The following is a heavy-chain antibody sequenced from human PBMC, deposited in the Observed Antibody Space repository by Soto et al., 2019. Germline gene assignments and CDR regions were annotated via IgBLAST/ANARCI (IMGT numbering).Heavy chain of an antibody. CDR1: GDSITSNSYF. V-gene: IGHV4-30-2*01. J-gene: IGHJ4*02. CDR2: IYHSGST. D-gene: IGHD3-22*01. Sequence: TLSLTCTVSGDSITSNSYFWAWIRQPPGKGLEWIGYIYHSGSTYYNPSLKSRVTISVDRSKNQFSLKLSSVTAADTAVYYCARVWYYYDSDAAFDYWGQGTLVTVSS. CDR3: ARVWYYYDSDAAFDY.